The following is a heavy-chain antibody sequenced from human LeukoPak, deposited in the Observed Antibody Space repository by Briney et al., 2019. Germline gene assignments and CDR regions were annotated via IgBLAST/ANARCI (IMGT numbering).Heavy chain of an antibody. Sequence: GGSLRLSCAASGFIVSSTYMNWVRQAPGKGLEWVSVIYYGGSTYYADSVKGRFTISRDNSKNTLYLQMNSLRAEDTAVYYCARTYSSSSYSPFDYWGQGTPVTVSS. CDR2: IYYGGST. CDR1: GFIVSSTY. J-gene: IGHJ4*02. D-gene: IGHD6-13*01. V-gene: IGHV3-53*01. CDR3: ARTYSSSSYSPFDY.